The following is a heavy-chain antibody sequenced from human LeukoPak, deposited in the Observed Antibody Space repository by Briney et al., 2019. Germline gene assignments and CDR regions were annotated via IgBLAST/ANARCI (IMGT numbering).Heavy chain of an antibody. J-gene: IGHJ4*02. CDR1: GFIFSDYG. V-gene: IGHV3-21*01. D-gene: IGHD5-24*01. CDR2: ISSSSDYR. Sequence: GGSLRLSCAASGFIFSDYGMNWVRQAPGKGLEWVSSISSSSDYRYYADSVKGRFTISRDNAKNSLYLQMNSLRAEDTAVCYCAPFSGVGYNFVSWGQGTLVTVSS. CDR3: APFSGVGYNFVS.